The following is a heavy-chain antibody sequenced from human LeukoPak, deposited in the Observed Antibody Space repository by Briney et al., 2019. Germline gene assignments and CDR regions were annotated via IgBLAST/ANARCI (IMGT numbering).Heavy chain of an antibody. V-gene: IGHV4-31*03. Sequence: SQTLSLTCTVSGGSISSGGYYWSWIRQHPGKGLEWIGYIYYSGSTYYNPSLKSRVTISVDTSKNQFSLKLSSVTAADTAVYYCARGEDGYNADWGQGTLVTVSS. CDR3: ARGEDGYNAD. J-gene: IGHJ4*02. D-gene: IGHD5-24*01. CDR2: IYYSGST. CDR1: GGSISSGGYY.